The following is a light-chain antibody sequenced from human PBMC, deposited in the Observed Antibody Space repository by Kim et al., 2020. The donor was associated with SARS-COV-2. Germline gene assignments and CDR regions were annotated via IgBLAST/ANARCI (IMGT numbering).Light chain of an antibody. CDR2: AAS. V-gene: IGKV3-15*01. Sequence: SGSPEQKATLSGRASHSIATSLAWYQQKPGQAPWLLFTAASTRATGLPARFSGSGSGTEFTLTISSLQSEDSAVYYCQQYNNWPYTFGQGTKLEI. CDR3: QQYNNWPYT. J-gene: IGKJ2*01. CDR1: HSIATS.